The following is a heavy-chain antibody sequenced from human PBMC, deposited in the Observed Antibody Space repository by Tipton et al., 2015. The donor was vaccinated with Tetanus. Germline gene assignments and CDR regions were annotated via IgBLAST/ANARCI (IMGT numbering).Heavy chain of an antibody. V-gene: IGHV4-38-2*02. D-gene: IGHD2-15*01. J-gene: IGHJ4*02. Sequence: TLSLTCAVSGYSISSGYYWGWIRQPPVKGLEWIGSIYHSGSTYYNPSLKSRVTISVDTPKNLFSLKLSSVTAADTAVYYCARDLFVDSDDYWGQGTLVTVSS. CDR1: GYSISSGYY. CDR2: IYHSGST. CDR3: ARDLFVDSDDY.